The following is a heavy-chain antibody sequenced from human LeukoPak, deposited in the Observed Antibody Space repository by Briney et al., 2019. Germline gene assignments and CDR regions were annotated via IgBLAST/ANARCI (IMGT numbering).Heavy chain of an antibody. D-gene: IGHD6-19*01. Sequence: SETLSLTCTVSGGSISSSSYYWGWIRQPPGKGLEWIGSIYYSGSTYYNPSLKSRVTISVDASKTQFSLKLSSVTAADTAVYYCARVIGYSSVWYTFDYWGQGTLVTVSS. CDR1: GGSISSSSYY. V-gene: IGHV4-39*01. CDR3: ARVIGYSSVWYTFDY. CDR2: IYYSGST. J-gene: IGHJ4*02.